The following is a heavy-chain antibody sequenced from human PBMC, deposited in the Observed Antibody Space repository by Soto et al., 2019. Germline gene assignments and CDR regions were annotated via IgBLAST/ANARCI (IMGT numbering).Heavy chain of an antibody. CDR1: GFTFTSYA. V-gene: IGHV3-30*04. CDR2: ISFDGSDK. J-gene: IGHJ4*02. CDR3: ARGGYYGGPGY. D-gene: IGHD1-26*01. Sequence: QPQVVESGGGVVQSGRSLRLSCAASGFTFTSYAVHWIRQAPGKGLEWVAVISFDGSDKYYADSLKGRFTISRDNSKNPLYLQMASLRAEDTAVYFCARGGYYGGPGYWGQGTLVTVSS.